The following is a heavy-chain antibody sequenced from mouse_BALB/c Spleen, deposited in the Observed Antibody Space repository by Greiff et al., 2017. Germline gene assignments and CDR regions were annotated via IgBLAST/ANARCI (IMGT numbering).Heavy chain of an antibody. V-gene: IGHV14-1*02. CDR2: IDPENGNT. CDR3: ATYGIYAMDY. Sequence: EVKLVESGAELVRPGALVKLSCKASGFNIKDYYMHWVKQRPEQGLEWIGWIDPENGNTIYDPKFQGKASITADTSSNTAYLQLSSLTSEDTAVYYCATYGIYAMDYWGQGTSVTVSS. J-gene: IGHJ4*01. D-gene: IGHD2-10*02. CDR1: GFNIKDYY.